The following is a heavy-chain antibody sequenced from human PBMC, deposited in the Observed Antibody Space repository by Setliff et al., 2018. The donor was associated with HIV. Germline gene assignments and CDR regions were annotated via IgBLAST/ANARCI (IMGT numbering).Heavy chain of an antibody. Sequence: GGSLRLSCAASGFTFSSYSMNWVRQAPGKGLEWVSSISSSSSYIYYADSVKGRFTISRDNAKNSLYLQMNSLRAEDTAVYYCAREAGVVVAATHLYNWFDPWGQGTLVTVSS. CDR2: ISSSSSYI. V-gene: IGHV3-21*01. J-gene: IGHJ5*02. CDR3: AREAGVVVAATHLYNWFDP. CDR1: GFTFSSYS. D-gene: IGHD2-15*01.